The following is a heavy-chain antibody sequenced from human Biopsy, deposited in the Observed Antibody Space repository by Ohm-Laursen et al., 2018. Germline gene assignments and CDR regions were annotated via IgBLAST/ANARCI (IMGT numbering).Heavy chain of an antibody. CDR2: MNPNSGNT. CDR3: ARDFNYDGGGSFNFDY. D-gene: IGHD3-22*01. J-gene: IGHJ4*02. CDR1: GYTFTNYN. V-gene: IGHV1-8*01. Sequence: ASVKASCKASGYTFTNYNVNWVRQATGQGLEWMGWMNPNSGNTGYAQKFQGRVTMTSNTSISTAYMELSSLTSVDTAVYYCARDFNYDGGGSFNFDYWGQGTLVTVSS.